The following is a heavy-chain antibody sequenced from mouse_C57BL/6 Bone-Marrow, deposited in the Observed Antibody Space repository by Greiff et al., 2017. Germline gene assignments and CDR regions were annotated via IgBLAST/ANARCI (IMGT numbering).Heavy chain of an antibody. J-gene: IGHJ3*01. D-gene: IGHD4-1*01. V-gene: IGHV1-54*01. CDR1: GYAFTNYL. Sequence: VQGVESGAELVRPGTSVKVSCKASGYAFTNYLIEWVKQRPGQGLEWIGVINPGSGGTNYNEKFKGKATLTADKSSSTAYMQLSSLTSEDSAVYFCARELGWFAYWGQGTLVTVSA. CDR2: INPGSGGT. CDR3: ARELGWFAY.